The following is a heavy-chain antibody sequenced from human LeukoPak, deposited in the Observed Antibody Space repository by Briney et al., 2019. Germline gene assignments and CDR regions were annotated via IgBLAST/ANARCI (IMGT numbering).Heavy chain of an antibody. V-gene: IGHV1-69*04. J-gene: IGHJ4*02. Sequence: SVKVSCKASGGTFSSYAISWVRQAPGQGLEWMGRIIPILGIANYAQKFQGRVTITADKSTSTAYMELSSLRSEDTAVYYCARDHLAPYLAVAGTPGYWGQGTLVTVSS. CDR2: IIPILGIA. CDR1: GGTFSSYA. CDR3: ARDHLAPYLAVAGTPGY. D-gene: IGHD6-19*01.